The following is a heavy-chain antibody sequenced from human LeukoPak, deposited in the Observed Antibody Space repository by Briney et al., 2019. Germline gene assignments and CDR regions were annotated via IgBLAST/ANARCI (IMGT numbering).Heavy chain of an antibody. CDR2: IKEDGSEK. CDR3: AREDSRDIDY. V-gene: IGHV3-7*01. CDR1: GFTFSSYW. D-gene: IGHD3/OR15-3a*01. J-gene: IGHJ4*02. Sequence: TGGSLRLSCAASGFTFSSYWMTWVRQAPGKGLEWVANIKEDGSEKFYVDSVKGRFTISRDNAKNSLYLQMNSLRAEDTAVYYCAREDSRDIDYWGQGTLVTVSS.